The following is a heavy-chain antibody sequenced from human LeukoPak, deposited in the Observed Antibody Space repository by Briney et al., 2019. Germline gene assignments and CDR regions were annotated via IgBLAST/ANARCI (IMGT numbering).Heavy chain of an antibody. D-gene: IGHD2-15*01. CDR1: GYTFNGYY. CDR2: INPNTGGT. CDR3: ARDFTGLLPPSYYFDY. Sequence: ASVKVSCKASGYTFNGYYIHWVRQAPGQGLEWMGWINPNTGGTNYAQKFQGRVTMTRDTSIRTAHMELSRLRSDDTAVFYCARDFTGLLPPSYYFDYWGQGTLVTVSS. V-gene: IGHV1-2*02. J-gene: IGHJ4*02.